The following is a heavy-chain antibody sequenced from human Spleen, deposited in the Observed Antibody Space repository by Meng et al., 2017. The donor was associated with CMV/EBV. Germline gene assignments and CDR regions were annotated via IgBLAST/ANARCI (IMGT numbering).Heavy chain of an antibody. Sequence: ASVTVSCKASGYTFTGYYMHWVRQDPGQGLEWMGWINPNSGGTNYAQKFQGRVTMTRDTSISTIYMELNRLTSDDTAVYYCARDDRGYWGQGTLVTVSS. CDR3: ARDDRGY. J-gene: IGHJ4*02. D-gene: IGHD3-22*01. CDR2: INPNSGGT. V-gene: IGHV1-2*02. CDR1: GYTFTGYY.